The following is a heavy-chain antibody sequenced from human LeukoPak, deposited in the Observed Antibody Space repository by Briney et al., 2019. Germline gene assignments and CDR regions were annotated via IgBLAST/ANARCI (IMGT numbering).Heavy chain of an antibody. CDR1: ARSISSSSYY. D-gene: IGHD3-3*02. Sequence: SETLSLPRTVSARSISSSSYYWGWIRQPQGKGLGGNRGINYRGRTPYNPSLTRRVTISVDTTTNQLCLKLTSLTPPDTGVYYCARHQGHCWSGYYYYYMDVWGKGTTVTVSS. J-gene: IGHJ6*03. CDR2: INYRGRT. V-gene: IGHV4-39*07. CDR3: ARHQGHCWSGYYYYYMDV.